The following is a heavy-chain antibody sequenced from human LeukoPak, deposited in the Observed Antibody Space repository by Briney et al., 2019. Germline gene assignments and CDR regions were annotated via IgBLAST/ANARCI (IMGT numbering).Heavy chain of an antibody. CDR2: ISSSSSYI. CDR1: GFTFSSYS. V-gene: IGHV3-21*01. CDR3: AREGMVATFDY. J-gene: IGHJ4*02. Sequence: PGGSLRLSCAASGFTFSSYSMNWVRQAPGKGLELVSSISSSSSYIYYADSVKGRFTISRDKAKNSLYLQMNSLRAEDTAIYYCAREGMVATFDYWGQGTLVTVSS. D-gene: IGHD5-12*01.